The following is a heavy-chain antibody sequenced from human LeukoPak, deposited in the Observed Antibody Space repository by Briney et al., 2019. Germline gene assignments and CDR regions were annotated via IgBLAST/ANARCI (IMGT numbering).Heavy chain of an antibody. CDR2: ISASGDGT. V-gene: IGHV3-23*01. CDR1: GLTFRTFA. Sequence: PGGSLRLSCAVSGLTFRTFAMSWVRQAPGKGLEWVSSISASGDGTNYADSVKGRFTISRDNSKNTLHLQMNSLRGEDTALYYCAKDRLWFGELLSSMDVWGKGTTVTVSS. D-gene: IGHD3-10*01. J-gene: IGHJ6*03. CDR3: AKDRLWFGELLSSMDV.